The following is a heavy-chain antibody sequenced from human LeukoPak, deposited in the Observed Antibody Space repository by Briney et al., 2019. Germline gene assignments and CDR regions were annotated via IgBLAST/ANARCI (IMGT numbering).Heavy chain of an antibody. CDR1: GGSISSSSYY. D-gene: IGHD3-10*01. CDR3: ARHSVVRGVIRGWFDP. J-gene: IGHJ5*02. CDR2: IYHSGST. Sequence: SETLSLTCTVSGGSISSSSYYWGWIRQPPGKGLEWIGSIYHSGSTYYNPSLKSRVTISVDTSKNQFSLKLSSVTAADTAVYYCARHSVVRGVIRGWFDPWGQGTLVTVSS. V-gene: IGHV4-39*01.